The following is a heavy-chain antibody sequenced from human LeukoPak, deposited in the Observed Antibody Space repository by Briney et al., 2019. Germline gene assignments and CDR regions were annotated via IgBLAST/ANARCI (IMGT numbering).Heavy chain of an antibody. V-gene: IGHV1-2*02. CDR2: INPNSGGT. CDR1: GYTFTGCY. Sequence: ASVKVSCKASGYTFTGCYMYWVRQATGQGLEWMGWINPNSGGTNYAQKFQGRVTMTRDTSISTAYMELSRLRSDDTAVYYCARDGAPYSSSWYKGNWFDPWGQGTLVTVSS. CDR3: ARDGAPYSSSWYKGNWFDP. J-gene: IGHJ5*02. D-gene: IGHD6-13*01.